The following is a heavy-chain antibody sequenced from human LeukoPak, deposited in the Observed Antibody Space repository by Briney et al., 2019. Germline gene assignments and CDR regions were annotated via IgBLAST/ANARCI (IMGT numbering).Heavy chain of an antibody. CDR1: GYSFTSYW. Sequence: PGESLKISCKGSGYSFTSYWIGWVRQMPGKGLEWMGIIYSGDSDTRYSPSFQGQVTISADKSISTAYLQWSSLKASDTAMYYCARPAYYDFWSGYLGDAFDIWGQGTMVTVSS. V-gene: IGHV5-51*03. D-gene: IGHD3-3*01. J-gene: IGHJ3*02. CDR3: ARPAYYDFWSGYLGDAFDI. CDR2: IYSGDSDT.